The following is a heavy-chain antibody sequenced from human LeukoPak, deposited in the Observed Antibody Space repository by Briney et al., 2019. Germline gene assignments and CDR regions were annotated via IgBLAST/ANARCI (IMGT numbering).Heavy chain of an antibody. Sequence: GGSLRLSCAASGFTFSSYAMSWVRQAPGKGLEWVSAISGSGGSTYYADSVKGRFTISRDNSKNTLYLQMNSLRAEDTAVYYCAKDLWGITMIVGEGVDYWGQGTLVTVSS. V-gene: IGHV3-23*01. D-gene: IGHD3-22*01. CDR1: GFTFSSYA. CDR2: ISGSGGST. CDR3: AKDLWGITMIVGEGVDY. J-gene: IGHJ4*02.